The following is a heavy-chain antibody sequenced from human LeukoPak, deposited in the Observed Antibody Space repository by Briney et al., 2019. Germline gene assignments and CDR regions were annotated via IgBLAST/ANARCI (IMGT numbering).Heavy chain of an antibody. CDR1: GDSVSSNTAA. J-gene: IGHJ3*02. D-gene: IGHD6-19*01. Sequence: SQTLSLTCGISGDSVSSNTAAWNWIRQSPSRVLEWLGRTYYRSKWYTDYAISVRSRITINADTSKNQFSLQLNSVTPEDTAVYYCARDPPWLADTFDMWGQGTMVTVSS. V-gene: IGHV6-1*01. CDR2: TYYRSKWYT. CDR3: ARDPPWLADTFDM.